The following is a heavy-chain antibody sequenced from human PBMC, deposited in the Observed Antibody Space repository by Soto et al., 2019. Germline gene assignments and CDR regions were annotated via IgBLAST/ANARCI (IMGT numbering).Heavy chain of an antibody. J-gene: IGHJ5*02. CDR1: GGSISSGDYY. Sequence: QVQLQESGPGLVKPSQTLSLTCTVSGGSISSGDYYWSWIRQHPGKGLEWIGYIYYSGSTYYNPSLKGRVTISVDTSKNQLSLQLSSVTAADTAVYYFARWWSGSRPRFDPWGQGTLVTVSS. CDR3: ARWWSGSRPRFDP. CDR2: IYYSGST. V-gene: IGHV4-31*03. D-gene: IGHD3-3*01.